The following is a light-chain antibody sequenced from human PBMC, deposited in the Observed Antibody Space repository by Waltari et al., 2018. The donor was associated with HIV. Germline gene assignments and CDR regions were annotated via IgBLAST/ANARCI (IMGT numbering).Light chain of an antibody. CDR1: SSDVGAYNL. V-gene: IGLV2-23*02. J-gene: IGLJ2*01. CDR2: EVT. Sequence: QSALTQPASVSGSPGQSTTLSCTGPSSDVGAYNLVSWYQQNPGTAPKRMIFEVTKRPSGVSDRFSGSRSGNTASLTISGLQAEDEGDYHCCSYTGTGVVFGGGTKLTVL. CDR3: CSYTGTGVV.